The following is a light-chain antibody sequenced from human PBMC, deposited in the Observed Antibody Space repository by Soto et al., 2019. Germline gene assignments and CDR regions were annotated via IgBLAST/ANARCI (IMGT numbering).Light chain of an antibody. CDR1: SSDIGAYNY. CDR2: EVS. J-gene: IGLJ1*01. V-gene: IGLV2-14*01. CDR3: QSYDSSLSGFYV. Sequence: QSVLTQPASVSGSPGQSITISCTGSSSDIGAYNYVSWFQQYPGKAPKLIISEVSNRPSGVSNRFSGSKSGTSASLAITGLQAEDEADYYCQSYDSSLSGFYVFGTGTKVTVL.